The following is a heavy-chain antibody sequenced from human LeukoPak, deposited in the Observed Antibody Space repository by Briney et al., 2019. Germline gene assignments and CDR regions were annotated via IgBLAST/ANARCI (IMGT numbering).Heavy chain of an antibody. Sequence: SETLSLTCAVYGESFSGYYWSWIRQPPGKGLEWIGEINHSGSTNYNPSLKSRVTISVDTSKNQFSLKLSSVTAADTAVYYCARVGDIYYFDAFDIWGQGTMVTVSS. CDR3: ARVGDIYYFDAFDI. V-gene: IGHV4-34*01. J-gene: IGHJ3*02. CDR2: INHSGST. CDR1: GESFSGYY. D-gene: IGHD2-21*02.